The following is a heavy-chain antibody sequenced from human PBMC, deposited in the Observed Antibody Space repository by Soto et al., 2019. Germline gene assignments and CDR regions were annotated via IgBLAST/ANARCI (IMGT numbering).Heavy chain of an antibody. CDR3: AREISYVYGGHLYYGMDV. CDR2: VYYSGTT. Sequence: SETLSLTCTVSGGSISRYYWSWIRQPPGKGLEWIGYVYYSGTTNYNPSLRSRVTISVDTSNNQFSLRLSSVTAADTAVYYCAREISYVYGGHLYYGMDVLGQGTGVTVSS. V-gene: IGHV4-59*01. D-gene: IGHD4-17*01. CDR1: GGSISRYY. J-gene: IGHJ6*02.